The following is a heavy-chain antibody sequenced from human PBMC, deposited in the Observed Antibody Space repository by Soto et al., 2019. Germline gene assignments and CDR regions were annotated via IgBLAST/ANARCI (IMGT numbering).Heavy chain of an antibody. J-gene: IGHJ4*02. CDR2: IKQDGSEK. V-gene: IGHV3-7*01. CDR3: AREDEGRRKLKLELRCRYFDY. D-gene: IGHD1-7*01. Sequence: GGSLRLSCAASGFTFSSYWMSWVRQAPGKGLEWVANIKQDGSEKYYVDSVKGRFTISRDNAKNSLYLQMNSLRAEDTAVYYCAREDEGRRKLKLELRCRYFDYWGQGTLVTVSS. CDR1: GFTFSSYW.